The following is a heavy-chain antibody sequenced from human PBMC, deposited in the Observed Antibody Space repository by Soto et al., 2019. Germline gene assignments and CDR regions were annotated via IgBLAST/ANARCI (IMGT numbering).Heavy chain of an antibody. J-gene: IGHJ4*02. CDR2: IYWDDDK. CDR1: GFSLTTSGVG. CDR3: AHSSCDISVYYLFDY. D-gene: IGHD3-22*01. Sequence: QITLKESGPTLVKPTQTLTLTCTFSGFSLTTSGVGVGWIRQPPGKALEWLALIYWDDDKRYSPSLKSWLTITTDTSNIQVVLTMTNTDPVDTAAHAKAHSSCDISVYYLFDYWGQGTLVTVSS. V-gene: IGHV2-5*02.